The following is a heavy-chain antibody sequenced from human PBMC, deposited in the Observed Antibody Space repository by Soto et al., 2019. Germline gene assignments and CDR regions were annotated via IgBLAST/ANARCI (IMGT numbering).Heavy chain of an antibody. CDR2: ISGPGSNT. CDR3: AKDRAYNGYDFNRFDY. V-gene: IGHV3-23*01. Sequence: EVQLLESGGGLVQPGGSLRLSCAGSGFTFGAYAMSWVRQAPGKGLEWVSGISGPGSNTYYADSVKGRFTISRDNSNNALLLQLNSLRAEDTAVYYCAKDRAYNGYDFNRFDYWGQGTLVTVSS. D-gene: IGHD5-12*01. J-gene: IGHJ4*02. CDR1: GFTFGAYA.